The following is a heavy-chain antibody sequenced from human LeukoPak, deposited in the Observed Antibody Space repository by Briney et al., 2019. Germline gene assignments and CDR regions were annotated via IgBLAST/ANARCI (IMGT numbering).Heavy chain of an antibody. Sequence: SVTVSCKASGGTFSSYAISWVRQAPGQGLEWMGGIIPIFGTANYAQKFQGRVTITADESTSTAYMELSSLRSEDTAVYYCARGFLVYDILTGYFPWGQGTLVTVSS. J-gene: IGHJ5*02. D-gene: IGHD3-9*01. CDR3: ARGFLVYDILTGYFP. CDR1: GGTFSSYA. CDR2: IIPIFGTA. V-gene: IGHV1-69*13.